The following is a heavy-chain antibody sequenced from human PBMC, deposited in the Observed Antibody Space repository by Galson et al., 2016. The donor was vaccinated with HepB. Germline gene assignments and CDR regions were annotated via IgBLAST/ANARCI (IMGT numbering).Heavy chain of an antibody. CDR1: GFSLETYA. J-gene: IGHJ4*02. D-gene: IGHD5-18*01. CDR3: ARHRYSYGLYFDQ. Sequence: SLRLSCAASGFSLETYAMSWVRQAPGKGLEWVSFISGSGGSKHYADSVRGRFSVSRDNAQNILYVQMNTLRAEDTAVYYCARHRYSYGLYFDQWGQGTLVSVSS. CDR2: ISGSGGSK. V-gene: IGHV3-23*01.